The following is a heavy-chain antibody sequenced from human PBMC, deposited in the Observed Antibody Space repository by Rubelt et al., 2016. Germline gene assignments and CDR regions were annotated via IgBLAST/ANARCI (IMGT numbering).Heavy chain of an antibody. Sequence: GGGLVKPGGSLRLSCAASGFTFSNYRMTWVRQAPGKGLEWVSSISSTSSYIYYADSVKGRFTISRDNAKNSLYLQMNSLRAEDTAVYYCARDLLSRSRITTLDYWGQGTLVTVSS. CDR2: ISSTSSYI. J-gene: IGHJ4*02. CDR3: ARDLLSRSRITTLDY. V-gene: IGHV3-21*04. D-gene: IGHD4-11*01. CDR1: GFTFSNYR.